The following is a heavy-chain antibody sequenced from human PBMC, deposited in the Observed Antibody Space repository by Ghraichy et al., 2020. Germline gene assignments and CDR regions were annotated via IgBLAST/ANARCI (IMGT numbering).Heavy chain of an antibody. D-gene: IGHD7-27*01. Sequence: SETMSLTCTVSGASISSYYWSWIRQPPGKGLEWIGYSHDSGSTDYNPSLKSRVTISLDTSKNQFSLNLSSVTAADTAMYYCAIRNKWGWYFDLWGRGTLVTVSS. CDR1: GASISSYY. CDR2: SHDSGST. CDR3: AIRNKWGWYFDL. J-gene: IGHJ2*01. V-gene: IGHV4-59*03.